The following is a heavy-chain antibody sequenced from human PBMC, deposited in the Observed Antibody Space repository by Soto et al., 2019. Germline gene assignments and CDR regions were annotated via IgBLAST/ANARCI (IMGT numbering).Heavy chain of an antibody. CDR2: IYYSGST. Sequence: QVQLQESGPGLVKPSETLSLTCTVSGGSISSYYWSWIRQPPGKGLEWIGYIYYSGSTNYNPSLKSRVTISVDTSKNQFSLKLSSVTAADTAVYYCARDHYYDSSGYYYAYGMDVWGQGTTVTVSS. V-gene: IGHV4-59*01. J-gene: IGHJ6*02. D-gene: IGHD3-22*01. CDR3: ARDHYYDSSGYYYAYGMDV. CDR1: GGSISSYY.